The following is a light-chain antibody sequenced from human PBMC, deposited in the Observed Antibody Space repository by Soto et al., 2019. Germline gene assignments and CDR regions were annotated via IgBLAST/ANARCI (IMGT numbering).Light chain of an antibody. CDR1: SSDVGSYNL. J-gene: IGLJ3*02. CDR3: CSYAGSSTWV. CDR2: EGS. Sequence: QSALTQPASVSGSPGQSITISCTGTSSDVGSYNLVSWYQQHPGKAPKLMISEGSKRPSGVSNRFSGSKSGNTASLTISGLQAEDEADYYCCSYAGSSTWVFGGGTKHTVL. V-gene: IGLV2-23*01.